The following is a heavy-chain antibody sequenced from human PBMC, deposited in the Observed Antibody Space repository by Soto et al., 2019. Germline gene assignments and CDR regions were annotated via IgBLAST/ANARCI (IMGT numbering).Heavy chain of an antibody. J-gene: IGHJ6*02. CDR1: GFTFSTHG. V-gene: IGHV3-30*18. Sequence: GGSLRLSCEVSGFTFSTHGMHWVRQAPGKGLEWVAGTSYDGTNKYYARSVQGRFTISRENSMKTLYLQMNSLRTEDTAVYYCAKDLSGARWYYDALDVWGQGTTVTV. CDR2: TSYDGTNK. CDR3: AKDLSGARWYYDALDV. D-gene: IGHD2-15*01.